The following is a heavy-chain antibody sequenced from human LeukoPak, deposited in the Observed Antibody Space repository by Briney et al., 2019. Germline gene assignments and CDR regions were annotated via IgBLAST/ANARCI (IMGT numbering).Heavy chain of an antibody. J-gene: IGHJ6*02. CDR3: AKVIAGLYSSSWYLGYYYYGMDV. Sequence: GGSLRLSCAASGFTFDDYAMHWVRQAPGRGLEWVSLISGDGGRTHYADSVKGRFTISRDNSKDSLYLQMNSLRTEDTALYYCAKVIAGLYSSSWYLGYYYYGMDVWGQGTTVTVSS. CDR2: ISGDGGRT. V-gene: IGHV3-43*02. D-gene: IGHD6-13*01. CDR1: GFTFDDYA.